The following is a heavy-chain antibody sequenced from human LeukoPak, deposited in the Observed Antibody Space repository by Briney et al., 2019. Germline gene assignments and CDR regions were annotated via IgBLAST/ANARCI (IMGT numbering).Heavy chain of an antibody. J-gene: IGHJ4*02. CDR2: ISGSSSYT. D-gene: IGHD5-18*01. V-gene: IGHV3-11*06. Sequence: GGSLRLSCAASRFTFSDYYMTWIRQAPGKGLEWVSYISGSSSYTNFADSVKGRFTISRDNAKNSLYLQMNSLRAEDTAVYYCARGGGEDTAMVTPDYWGQGTLVTVSS. CDR3: ARGGGEDTAMVTPDY. CDR1: RFTFSDYY.